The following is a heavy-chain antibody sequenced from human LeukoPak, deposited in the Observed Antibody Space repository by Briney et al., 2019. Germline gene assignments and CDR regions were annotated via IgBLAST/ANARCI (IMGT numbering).Heavy chain of an antibody. J-gene: IGHJ6*02. CDR2: ISWNSGGI. CDR1: GFTFDDYA. V-gene: IGHV3-9*01. D-gene: IGHD3-3*01. CDR3: AKGGKVLRFLEYGMDV. Sequence: PGGSLRLSCAASGFTFDDYAMHWVRQAPGKGLEWVSGISWNSGGIGYADSVKGRFTISRDNAKNSLYLQMNSLRAEDTALYYCAKGGKVLRFLEYGMDVWGQGTTVTVSS.